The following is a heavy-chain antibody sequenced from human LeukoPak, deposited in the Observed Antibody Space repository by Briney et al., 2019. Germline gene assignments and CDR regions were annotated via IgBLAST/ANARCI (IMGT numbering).Heavy chain of an antibody. CDR2: INPNSGGT. J-gene: IGHJ5*02. V-gene: IGHV1-2*02. Sequence: ASVKVSCKASGYTFTGYYMRWVRQAPGQGLEWMGWINPNSGGTNYAQKFQGRVTMTRDTSISTAYMELSRLRSDDTAVYYCARDDCSGGSCNWFDPWGQGTLVTVSS. CDR1: GYTFTGYY. CDR3: ARDDCSGGSCNWFDP. D-gene: IGHD2-15*01.